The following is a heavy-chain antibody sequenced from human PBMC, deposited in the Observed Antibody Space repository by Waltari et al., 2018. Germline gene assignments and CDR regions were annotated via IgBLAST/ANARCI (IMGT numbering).Heavy chain of an antibody. CDR2: IYTSGSP. CDR3: ARDRDYFDY. CDR1: GGSISRGSYY. J-gene: IGHJ4*02. V-gene: IGHV4-61*02. Sequence: QVQLQKSGPGLVKPSQTLSLTCTVSGGSISRGSYYWSGIRQPAGKGVEWIGSIYTSGSPNYTPSRTSRVHISVDPSKNQFSLKRSSVTAADTAVYYCARDRDYFDYGGQGTLVTVSS.